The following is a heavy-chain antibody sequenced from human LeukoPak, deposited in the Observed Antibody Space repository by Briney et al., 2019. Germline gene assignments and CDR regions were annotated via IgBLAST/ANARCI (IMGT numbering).Heavy chain of an antibody. CDR3: ARFGDPSTTPDH. D-gene: IGHD3-16*01. J-gene: IGHJ4*02. Sequence: PGGSLRLSCAASGFTFSRHRMSWVRQAPGKGLEWVAHIRQDGNWRHHVDSVKGRFTISRDNAKNSLYLQMNSLRVEDTAVYYCARFGDPSTTPDHWGQGTRVTVSS. V-gene: IGHV3-7*01. CDR2: IRQDGNWR. CDR1: GFTFSRHR.